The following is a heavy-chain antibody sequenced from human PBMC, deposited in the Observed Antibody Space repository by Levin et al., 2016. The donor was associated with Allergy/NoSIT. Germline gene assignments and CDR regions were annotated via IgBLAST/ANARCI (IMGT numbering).Heavy chain of an antibody. CDR3: ARHVWSAGGNPWWFDP. D-gene: IGHD6-13*01. J-gene: IGHJ5*02. CDR2: IYYTGST. V-gene: IGHV4-39*01. Sequence: WIRQPPGKGLEWIGTIYYTGSTYYNPSLKSRVTISVDTSKNQFSLKLSSVTAADTAVYYCARHVWSAGGNPWWFDPVGPGDPGHRLL.